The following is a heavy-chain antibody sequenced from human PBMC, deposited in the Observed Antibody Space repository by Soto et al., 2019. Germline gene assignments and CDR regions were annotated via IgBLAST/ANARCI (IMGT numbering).Heavy chain of an antibody. Sequence: EVQLLESGGGLVQPGGSLRLSCAASGFTFSNYAMNWVRQAPGKGLEWVSTISSSSGSTYYADSVKGRFTISRDNSKNFLYLQMNRLRGDDPAVYYCAKVGSERYSGQHSDYWGQGTLVTISS. J-gene: IGHJ4*02. D-gene: IGHD5-12*01. V-gene: IGHV3-23*01. CDR3: AKVGSERYSGQHSDY. CDR2: ISSSSGST. CDR1: GFTFSNYA.